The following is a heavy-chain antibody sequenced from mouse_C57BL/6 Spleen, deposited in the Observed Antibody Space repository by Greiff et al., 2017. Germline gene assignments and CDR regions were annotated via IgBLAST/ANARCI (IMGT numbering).Heavy chain of an antibody. J-gene: IGHJ4*01. V-gene: IGHV1-64*01. D-gene: IGHD1-1*01. CDR3: AREILRIAMDY. CDR1: GYPFTSYW. Sequence: QVQLQQPGAELVKPGASVKLSCKASGYPFTSYWMHWVKQRPGQGLEWIGMIHPNSGSTNYNEKFKSKATLTVDKSSSTAYMQLSSLTSEDSAVYYCAREILRIAMDYWGQGTSVTVSS. CDR2: IHPNSGST.